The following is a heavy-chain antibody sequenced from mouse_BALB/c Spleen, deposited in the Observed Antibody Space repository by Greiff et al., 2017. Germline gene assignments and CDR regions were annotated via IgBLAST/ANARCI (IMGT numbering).Heavy chain of an antibody. CDR1: GFTFSSFG. Sequence: EVMLVESGGGLVQPGGSRKLSCAASGFTFSSFGMHWVRQAPEKGLEWVAYISSGSSTIYYEDTVKGRFTISRDNPKNTLFLQMTSLRSEDTAMYYGVRGYMDYWGQGTSVTVSS. V-gene: IGHV5-17*02. CDR2: ISSGSSTI. J-gene: IGHJ4*01. CDR3: VRGYMDY.